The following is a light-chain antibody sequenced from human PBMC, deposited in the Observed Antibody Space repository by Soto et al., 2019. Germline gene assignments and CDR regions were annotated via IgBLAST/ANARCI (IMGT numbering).Light chain of an antibody. CDR1: QSVSSNY. Sequence: EIVLTQSPGTLSLSPGERATLSCRASQSVSSNYLAWYQQKPGQPPRLLIYGASSRATGIPDRFSGSGSGTDFTLTISRLEPEDFAVYYCQQYGSSASPQTFGQGTKVEIK. V-gene: IGKV3-20*01. J-gene: IGKJ1*01. CDR2: GAS. CDR3: QQYGSSASPQT.